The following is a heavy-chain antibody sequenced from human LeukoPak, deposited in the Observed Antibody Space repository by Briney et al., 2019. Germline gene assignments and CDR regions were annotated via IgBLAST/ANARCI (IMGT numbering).Heavy chain of an antibody. CDR3: AREASDMITFGGAPDAFDI. Sequence: SETLSLTCTVSGGSISSYYWSWIRQPPGKGLEWIGYIYYSGSTNYNPSLKSRVTISVDTSKNQFSLKLSSVTAADTAVYYCAREASDMITFGGAPDAFDIWGQGTMVTVSS. V-gene: IGHV4-59*01. CDR2: IYYSGST. J-gene: IGHJ3*02. D-gene: IGHD3-16*01. CDR1: GGSISSYY.